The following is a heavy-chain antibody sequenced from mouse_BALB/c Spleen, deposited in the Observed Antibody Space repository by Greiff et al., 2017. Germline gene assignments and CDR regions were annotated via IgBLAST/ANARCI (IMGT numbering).Heavy chain of an antibody. V-gene: IGHV5-6*02. Sequence: EVKLVESGGDLVKPGGSLKLSCAASGFTFSSYGMSWVRQTPDKRLEWVATISSGGSYTYYPDSVKGRFTISRDNAKNTLYLQMSSLKSEDTAMYYCARRDYYGSRGDYFDYWAKAPLSQSPQ. CDR3: ARRDYYGSRGDYFDY. D-gene: IGHD1-1*01. CDR2: ISSGGSYT. CDR1: GFTFSSYG. J-gene: IGHJ2*01.